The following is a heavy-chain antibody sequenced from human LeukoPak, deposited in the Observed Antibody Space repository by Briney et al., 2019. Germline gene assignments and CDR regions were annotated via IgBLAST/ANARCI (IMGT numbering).Heavy chain of an antibody. J-gene: IGHJ4*02. CDR1: GFTFSSYG. CDR2: IRYDGSNK. D-gene: IGHD2-2*01. Sequence: GGSLRLSCAASGFTFSSYGMHWVRQAPGKGLEWVAFIRYDGSNKYYADSVKGRFTISRDNSKNTLYLQMNSLRAEDTAVYYCARLRSIVVVPAATFDYWGQGTLVTVSS. V-gene: IGHV3-30*02. CDR3: ARLRSIVVVPAATFDY.